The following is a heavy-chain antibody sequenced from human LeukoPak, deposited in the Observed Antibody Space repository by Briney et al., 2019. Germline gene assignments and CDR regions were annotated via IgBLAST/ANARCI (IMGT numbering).Heavy chain of an antibody. CDR3: ATDDHTSGFEF. J-gene: IGHJ4*02. CDR2: IVPLFGKA. D-gene: IGHD1-26*01. CDR1: GGTFGNYA. V-gene: IGHV1-69*13. Sequence: SVKVSCKSPGGTFGNYAITWVRQAPGQGLEWMGGIVPLFGKANVAQKFQGRVTLTADESTGTTYLELSSLKSEDTAIYFCATDDHTSGFEFWGQGTLVTASS.